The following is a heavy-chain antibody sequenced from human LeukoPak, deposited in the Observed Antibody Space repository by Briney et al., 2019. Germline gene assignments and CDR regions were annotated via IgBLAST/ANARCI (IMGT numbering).Heavy chain of an antibody. Sequence: SETLSFTCTGSGVSISSYYWSWIRQPAGKGLEWIGRIYTSGSTNYNPSLKSRVTMSVDTSKNQFSLKLSSVTAADTAVYYCARGRSNRNWFDPWGQGTLVTVSS. CDR1: GVSISSYY. D-gene: IGHD4-11*01. CDR3: ARGRSNRNWFDP. CDR2: IYTSGST. J-gene: IGHJ5*02. V-gene: IGHV4-4*07.